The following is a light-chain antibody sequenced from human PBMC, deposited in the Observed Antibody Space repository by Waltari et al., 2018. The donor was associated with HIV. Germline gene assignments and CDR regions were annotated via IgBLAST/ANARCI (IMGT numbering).Light chain of an antibody. CDR1: STDVAASNL. CDR3: CSFTGRKSLI. CDR2: EVN. V-gene: IGLV2-23*02. Sequence: QSALTQPASVSGSPGQSLTISCTGPSTDVAASNLVSWYQQRPGKAPKLIIYEVNKRPSGVSDRFSASKSGNTASLTLSGLQAEDEANYYCCSFTGRKSLIFGGGTKLTVL. J-gene: IGLJ2*01.